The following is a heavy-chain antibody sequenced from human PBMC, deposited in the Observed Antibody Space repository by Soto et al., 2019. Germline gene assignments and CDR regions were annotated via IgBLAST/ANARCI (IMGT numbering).Heavy chain of an antibody. CDR1: GFIFDNFA. CDR2: INWGSTSI. Sequence: EAQLVESGGGLVQPGRSLRLSCAASGFIFDNFAMHWVRQAPGKGLEWVSGINWGSTSIGYADSVKGRFTISRDNAKNALYLQMNSLTPEDTAIYYCSKELSGSFLPGNNGLDVWGQGTSVIVS. CDR3: SKELSGSFLPGNNGLDV. D-gene: IGHD1-26*01. V-gene: IGHV3-9*01. J-gene: IGHJ6*02.